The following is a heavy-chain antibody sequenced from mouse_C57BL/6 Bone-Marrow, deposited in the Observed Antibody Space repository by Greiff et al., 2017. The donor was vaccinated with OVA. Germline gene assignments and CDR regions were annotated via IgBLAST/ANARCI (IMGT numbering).Heavy chain of an antibody. CDR2: ISNLAYSI. D-gene: IGHD1-1*01. J-gene: IGHJ1*03. Sequence: DVKLVESGGGLVQPGGSLKLSCAASGFTFSDYGMAWVRQAPRKGPEWVAFISNLAYSIYSADTVTGRFTISRENAKNTLYLEMSSLRSEDTAMYYCARPYYYGSSPGYFDVWGTGTTVTVSS. CDR1: GFTFSDYG. V-gene: IGHV5-15*01. CDR3: ARPYYYGSSPGYFDV.